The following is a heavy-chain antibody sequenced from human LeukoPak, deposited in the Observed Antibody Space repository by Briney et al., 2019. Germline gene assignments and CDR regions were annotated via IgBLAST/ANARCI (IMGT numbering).Heavy chain of an antibody. D-gene: IGHD3-3*01. CDR2: MNPNSGNT. CDR1: GYTFTSYD. V-gene: IGHV1-8*01. Sequence: ASVKVSCKASGYTFTSYDINWVRQATGQGLEWMGWMNPNSGNTGYAQKFQGRVTMTRNTSISTAYMELSSLRSEDTAVYYCARVRRVGYDFWSGYLISYYYYYGMDVWGQGTLVTVSS. J-gene: IGHJ6*02. CDR3: ARVRRVGYDFWSGYLISYYYYYGMDV.